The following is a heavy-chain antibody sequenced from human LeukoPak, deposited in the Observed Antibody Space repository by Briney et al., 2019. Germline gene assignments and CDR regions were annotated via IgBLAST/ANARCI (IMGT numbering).Heavy chain of an antibody. CDR1: GFTFSSYW. V-gene: IGHV3-7*03. Sequence: PGGSLRLSCAASGFTFSSYWMSWVRQAPGKGLEWVANIKQDGSEKYYVDSVKGRFTISRDNAKNSLYLQMNSLRAEDTAVYYCAKGPNEIYYDSSGYETDDAFDIWGQGTMVTVSS. CDR2: IKQDGSEK. CDR3: AKGPNEIYYDSSGYETDDAFDI. D-gene: IGHD3-22*01. J-gene: IGHJ3*02.